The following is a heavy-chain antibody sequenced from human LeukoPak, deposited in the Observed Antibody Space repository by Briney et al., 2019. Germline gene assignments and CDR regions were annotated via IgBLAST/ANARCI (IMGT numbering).Heavy chain of an antibody. Sequence: PGGSLRLSCVASGFTFSNYAMSWVRQAPGKGLEWVSPISDTGGSTFYADSVKGRFTISRDNSKNTLYLQMNSLRPEDTAVYYCARVSCTSTSCPGWIDPWGQGTLVTVSS. CDR2: ISDTGGST. CDR1: GFTFSNYA. V-gene: IGHV3-23*01. CDR3: ARVSCTSTSCPGWIDP. D-gene: IGHD2-2*01. J-gene: IGHJ5*02.